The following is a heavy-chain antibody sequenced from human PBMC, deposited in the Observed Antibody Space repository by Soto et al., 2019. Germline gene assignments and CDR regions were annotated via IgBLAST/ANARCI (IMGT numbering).Heavy chain of an antibody. CDR2: IYHSGST. Sequence: QLQLQESGSGLVKPSQTLSLTCAVSGGSISSGGYSWSWIRQPPGKGLEWIGYIYHSGSTYYNPSLKSRVTISVARSKNQFSLKLSSVTAADTAVYYCARGSPPYCSSTSCYGGGWFDPWGQGTLVTVSS. V-gene: IGHV4-30-2*01. CDR1: GGSISSGGYS. CDR3: ARGSPPYCSSTSCYGGGWFDP. D-gene: IGHD2-2*01. J-gene: IGHJ5*02.